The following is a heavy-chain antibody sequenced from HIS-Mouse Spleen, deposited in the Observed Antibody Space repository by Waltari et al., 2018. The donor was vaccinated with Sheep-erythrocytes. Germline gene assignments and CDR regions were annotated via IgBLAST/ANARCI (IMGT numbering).Heavy chain of an antibody. CDR1: GFTFSNAW. CDR3: TTGKLVRDFWSGYNYYYGMDV. V-gene: IGHV3-15*01. CDR2: IKSKTDGVTT. D-gene: IGHD3-3*01. Sequence: EVQLVESGGGLVKPGGSLRLSCAASGFTFSNAWMSWVRQAPGKGWVGHIKSKTDGVTTDYAAPVKGRFTISRDDSKNTLYLQMNSLKTEDTAVYYCTTGKLVRDFWSGYNYYYGMDVWGQGTTVTVSS. J-gene: IGHJ6*02.